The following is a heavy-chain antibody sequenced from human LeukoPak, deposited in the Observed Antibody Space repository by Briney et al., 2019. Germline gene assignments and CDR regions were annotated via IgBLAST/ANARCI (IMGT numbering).Heavy chain of an antibody. J-gene: IGHJ5*02. CDR1: GFTFSSYS. D-gene: IGHD3-10*01. Sequence: GGSLRLSCAASGFTFSSYSMNWVRQAPGKGLEWVSSISSSSYIYYADSVKGRFTISRDNAKNSLYLQMNSLRAEDTAVYYCARVLVRGVIESCFDPWGQGTLVTVSS. CDR3: ARVLVRGVIESCFDP. V-gene: IGHV3-21*01. CDR2: ISSSSYI.